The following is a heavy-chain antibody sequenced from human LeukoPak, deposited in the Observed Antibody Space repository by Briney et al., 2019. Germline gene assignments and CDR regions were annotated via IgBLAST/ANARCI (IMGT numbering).Heavy chain of an antibody. D-gene: IGHD3-10*01. CDR3: ARGVYGSGYYSFDY. J-gene: IGHJ4*02. Sequence: GGSLRLSCTASGFTFSSYSMNWLRQAPGKGMEWVSYISSGSSGIYYPDSVKGRFTISRDNAKNSLYLQMSSLRAEDTAVYFCARGVYGSGYYSFDYWGQGTLVTVCS. V-gene: IGHV3-48*01. CDR2: ISSGSSGI. CDR1: GFTFSSYS.